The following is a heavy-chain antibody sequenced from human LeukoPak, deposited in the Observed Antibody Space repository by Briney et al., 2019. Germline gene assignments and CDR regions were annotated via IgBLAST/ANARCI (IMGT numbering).Heavy chain of an antibody. CDR3: ARRDSSYGDTDFDY. CDR2: IYYSGST. J-gene: IGHJ4*02. D-gene: IGHD4-17*01. Sequence: SETLSLTCTVSGGSISSSSYYWGWIRQPPGKGLERIGSIYYSGSTYYNPSLKSRVTISVDTSKNQFSLKLSSVTAADTAVYYCARRDSSYGDTDFDYWGQGTLVTVSS. V-gene: IGHV4-39*01. CDR1: GGSISSSSYY.